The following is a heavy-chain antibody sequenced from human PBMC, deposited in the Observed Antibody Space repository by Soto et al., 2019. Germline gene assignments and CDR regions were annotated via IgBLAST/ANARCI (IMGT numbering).Heavy chain of an antibody. V-gene: IGHV4-30-4*01. CDR2: IYYSGST. CDR1: GGSISSGDYY. CDR3: ARDSSLNWFDP. Sequence: LSLTCTVSGGSISSGDYYWSWIRQPPGKGLEWIGYIYYSGSTYYNPSLKSRVTISVDTSKNQFSLKLSSVTAADTAVYYCARDSSLNWFDPWGQGTLVTVSS. J-gene: IGHJ5*02. D-gene: IGHD2-2*01.